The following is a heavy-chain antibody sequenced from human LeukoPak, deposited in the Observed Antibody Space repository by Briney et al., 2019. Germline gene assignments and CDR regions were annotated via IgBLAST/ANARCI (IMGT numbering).Heavy chain of an antibody. Sequence: ETLSLTCAVSGGSISSSNWWSWVRQPPGKGLEWVSAISGSGGSTYYADSVKGRFTISRDNSKNTLYLQMNSLRAEDTAVYYCVRGGESTWSWGQGTLVTVPS. CDR3: VRGGESTWS. J-gene: IGHJ5*02. V-gene: IGHV3-23*01. CDR1: GGSISSSN. D-gene: IGHD2-15*01. CDR2: ISGSGGST.